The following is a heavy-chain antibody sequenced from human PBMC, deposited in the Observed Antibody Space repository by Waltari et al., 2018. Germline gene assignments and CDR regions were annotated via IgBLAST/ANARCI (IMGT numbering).Heavy chain of an antibody. CDR2: PYYRSKRYN. CDR3: ARDSPNPSSSSWYPADALDI. D-gene: IGHD6-13*01. CDR1: GDSVSSNRAA. V-gene: IGHV6-1*01. Sequence: QVQLQQSGPGLVNPSQTLSLTCAISGDSVSSNRAAWNWIRQSPSRGLEWLGRPYYRSKRYNDYAGTVKSRITINPDTSKNQFSLQLNSVTPEDTAVYYCARDSPNPSSSSWYPADALDIWGQGTMVTVSS. J-gene: IGHJ3*02.